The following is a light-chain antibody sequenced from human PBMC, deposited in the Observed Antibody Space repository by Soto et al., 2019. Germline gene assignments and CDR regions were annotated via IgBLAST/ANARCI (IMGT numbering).Light chain of an antibody. V-gene: IGKV1-12*01. Sequence: DIQMTQSPSSLSASVGDRVTITCRASQDLDRWLAWYQQKPGEAPKVLIYAASNLRSGVPSRFSGSGSWADFSLTISSLQPEDVATYYCKQSRSFPLTFGGGTKVEIK. CDR3: KQSRSFPLT. J-gene: IGKJ4*01. CDR2: AAS. CDR1: QDLDRW.